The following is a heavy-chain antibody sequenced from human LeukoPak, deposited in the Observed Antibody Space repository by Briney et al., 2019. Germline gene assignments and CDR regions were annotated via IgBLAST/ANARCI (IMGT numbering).Heavy chain of an antibody. CDR2: IRSRTHGGTT. V-gene: IGHV3-49*04. D-gene: IGHD3-3*01. J-gene: IGHJ4*02. CDR3: TRDGIPETNWSGYYIDY. Sequence: GGSLRLSCTASGFTFGDYAMSWVRQAPGKGLEWVGFIRSRTHGGTTEFAAPVIDRFSISRDDSKRIAYLQMNSLKTEDTAVYYCTRDGIPETNWSGYYIDYWGQGTLVTVSS. CDR1: GFTFGDYA.